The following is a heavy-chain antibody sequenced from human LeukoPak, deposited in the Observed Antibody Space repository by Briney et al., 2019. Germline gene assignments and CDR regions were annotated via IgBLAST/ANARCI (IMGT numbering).Heavy chain of an antibody. Sequence: SQTLSLTCTVSGGSISTYYWSWIRQPPGKGLEWIGYIYYSGSTNYNPSLKSRVTISVDTSKNQFSLKLSSVTAADTAVYYCARHIRSSGTLYYYYYGMDVWGQGTTVTVSS. D-gene: IGHD6-19*01. CDR3: ARHIRSSGTLYYYYYGMDV. CDR1: GGSISTYY. CDR2: IYYSGST. J-gene: IGHJ6*02. V-gene: IGHV4-59*08.